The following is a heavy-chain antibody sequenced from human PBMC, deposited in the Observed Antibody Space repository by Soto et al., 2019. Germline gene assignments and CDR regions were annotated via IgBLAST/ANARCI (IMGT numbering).Heavy chain of an antibody. Sequence: QVQLVQSGAEVKKPGASVKVSCKASGYTFTGYYMHWVRQAPGQGLEWMGWINPNSGGTNYAQKLQARVTVTRDTSTSTAYIELSRLRSDDTAVYYCARDGDSSSAFDIWGQGTMVTVSS. CDR3: ARDGDSSSAFDI. D-gene: IGHD6-6*01. CDR2: INPNSGGT. CDR1: GYTFTGYY. J-gene: IGHJ3*02. V-gene: IGHV1-2*02.